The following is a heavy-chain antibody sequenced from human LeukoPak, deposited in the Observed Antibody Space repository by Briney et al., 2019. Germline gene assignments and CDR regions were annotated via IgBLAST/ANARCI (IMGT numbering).Heavy chain of an antibody. CDR3: ARESGNTFNNPFDI. J-gene: IGHJ3*02. Sequence: GGSLRLXCAASGFTFDSYDMAWVRQAPGKGLEWVSGIGGSGRSTYYADSVKGRFTISRDNSKNALYLQMNSLRAEDTALYYCARESGNTFNNPFDIWGQGTMVIVSS. CDR2: IGGSGRST. D-gene: IGHD2/OR15-2a*01. CDR1: GFTFDSYD. V-gene: IGHV3-23*01.